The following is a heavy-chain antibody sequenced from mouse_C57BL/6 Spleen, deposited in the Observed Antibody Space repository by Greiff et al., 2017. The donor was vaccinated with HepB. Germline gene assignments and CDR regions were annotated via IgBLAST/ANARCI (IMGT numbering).Heavy chain of an antibody. CDR1: GFTFSDAW. D-gene: IGHD2-4*01. CDR3: TRRYDYDDAPFDY. J-gene: IGHJ2*01. V-gene: IGHV6-6*01. Sequence: EVMLVESGGGLVQPGGSMKLSCAASGFTFSDAWMDWVRQSPEKGLEWVAEIRNKANNHATYYAESVKGRFTISRDDSKSSVYLQMNSLRAEDTGIYYCTRRYDYDDAPFDYWGQGTTLTVSS. CDR2: IRNKANNHAT.